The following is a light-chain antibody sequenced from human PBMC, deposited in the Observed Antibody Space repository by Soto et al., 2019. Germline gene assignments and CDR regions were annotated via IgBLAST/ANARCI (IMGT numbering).Light chain of an antibody. Sequence: EIVLTQSPGTLYLSPGERATLSCRASESGSSTYLAWYQQNHDQAPRLLISGASSRATDFPDRFNGSGSGTYFTLTISRLEPDDFSVYYCLLYGTSHTFDRGTKVQFK. CDR2: GAS. CDR1: ESGSSTY. CDR3: LLYGTSHT. J-gene: IGKJ4*01. V-gene: IGKV3-20*01.